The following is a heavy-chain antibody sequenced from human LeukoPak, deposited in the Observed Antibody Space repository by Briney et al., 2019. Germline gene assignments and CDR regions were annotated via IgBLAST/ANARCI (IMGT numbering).Heavy chain of an antibody. CDR2: ISSSSSYI. CDR3: ARPDNYGYYFEY. D-gene: IGHD5-18*01. CDR1: GFTFSSYS. J-gene: IGHJ4*02. V-gene: IGHV3-21*04. Sequence: GGSLRLSCAASGFTFSSYSMNWVRQAPGKGLEWVSSISSSSSYIYYADSVKGRFTISRDNSKNIVYLQMNSLRAEDTAVYYRARPDNYGYYFEYWGQGTLVTVSS.